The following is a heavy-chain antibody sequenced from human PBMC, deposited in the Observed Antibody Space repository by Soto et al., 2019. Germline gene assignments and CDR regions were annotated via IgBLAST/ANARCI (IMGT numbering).Heavy chain of an antibody. CDR1: GGSISSGDYY. CDR2: IYYSGST. Sequence: QVQLQESGPGLVKPSQTLSLTCTVSGGSISSGDYYWSWIRQAPGKGLEWIGYIYYSGSTDYNASLKRRVTFSADTSKNQLSLKLSSVTAADTAVYYCASNSYGYTVYDYWGQGTLVTVSS. V-gene: IGHV4-30-4*01. CDR3: ASNSYGYTVYDY. D-gene: IGHD5-18*01. J-gene: IGHJ4*02.